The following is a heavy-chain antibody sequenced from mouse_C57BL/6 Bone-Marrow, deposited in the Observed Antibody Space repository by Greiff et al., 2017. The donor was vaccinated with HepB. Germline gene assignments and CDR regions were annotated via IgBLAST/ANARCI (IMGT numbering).Heavy chain of an antibody. CDR2: INPGSGGT. CDR1: GYAFTNYL. CDR3: ARRGLRQGDY. J-gene: IGHJ2*01. D-gene: IGHD2-4*01. V-gene: IGHV1-54*01. Sequence: VKLKQSGAELVRPGTSVKVSCKASGYAFTNYLIEWVKQRPGQGLEWIGVINPGSGGTNYNEKFKGKATLTADKSSSTAYMQLSSLTSEDSAVYFCARRGLRQGDYWGQGTTLTVSS.